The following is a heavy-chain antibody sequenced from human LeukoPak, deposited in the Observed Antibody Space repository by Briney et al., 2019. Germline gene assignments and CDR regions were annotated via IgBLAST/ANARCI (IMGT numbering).Heavy chain of an antibody. CDR2: IGYDGSEK. D-gene: IGHD2-2*01. J-gene: IGHJ6*02. CDR3: AREAGYCSSSSCTDYYYGMDV. CDR1: GFTFSSYG. Sequence: RTGGSLRLSCVASGFTFSSYGMHWVRQAPGKGLEWVAIIGYDGSEKYYADSVKGRFTISRDNSKNTLYLQMNSLRAEDTAVYYCAREAGYCSSSSCTDYYYGMDVWGQGTTVTVSS. V-gene: IGHV3-33*01.